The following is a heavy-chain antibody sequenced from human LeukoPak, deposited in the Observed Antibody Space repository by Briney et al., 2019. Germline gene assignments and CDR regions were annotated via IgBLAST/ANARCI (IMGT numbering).Heavy chain of an antibody. J-gene: IGHJ6*03. CDR3: ARDRSRITMVRGVINYYYYMDV. CDR2: INPSSGGT. D-gene: IGHD3-10*01. Sequence: ASVKVSCKASGYSFTGYYIYWVRQAPGQGLEWMGWINPSSGGTNYAQKFQGRVTMTRDTSISTAYMELSRLRSDDTAVYYCARDRSRITMVRGVINYYYYMDVWGKGTTVTVSS. CDR1: GYSFTGYY. V-gene: IGHV1-2*02.